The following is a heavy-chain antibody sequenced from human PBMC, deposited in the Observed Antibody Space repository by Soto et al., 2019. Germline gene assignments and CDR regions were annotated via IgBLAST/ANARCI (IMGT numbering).Heavy chain of an antibody. J-gene: IGHJ3*02. D-gene: IGHD4-17*01. Sequence: ASVKVACKASGYTFTSYAMHWVRQDPGQRLEWMGWINAGNGNTKYSQKFQGRVTITRDTSASTAYMELSSLRSEDTAVYYCASDYGDYADAFDIWGQGTMVTVSS. V-gene: IGHV1-3*01. CDR2: INAGNGNT. CDR1: GYTFTSYA. CDR3: ASDYGDYADAFDI.